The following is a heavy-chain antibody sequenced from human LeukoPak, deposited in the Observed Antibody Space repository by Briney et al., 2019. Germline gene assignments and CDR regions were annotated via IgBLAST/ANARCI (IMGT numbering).Heavy chain of an antibody. Sequence: ASVKVSCKASGYTFTSYDINWVRQATGQGLEWMGWMNPNSGNTGYAQKFQGRVTITADKSTSTAYMELSSLRSEDTAVYYCARSTTTPYFDYWGQGTLVTVSS. CDR3: ARSTTTPYFDY. CDR1: GYTFTSYD. CDR2: MNPNSGNT. V-gene: IGHV1-8*01. D-gene: IGHD1-26*01. J-gene: IGHJ4*02.